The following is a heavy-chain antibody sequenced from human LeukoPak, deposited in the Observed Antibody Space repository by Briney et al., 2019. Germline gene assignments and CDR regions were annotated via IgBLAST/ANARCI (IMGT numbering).Heavy chain of an antibody. CDR2: IGSRTI. CDR1: GFSVSDYS. D-gene: IGHD2-2*01. J-gene: IGHJ4*02. Sequence: GGSLRLSCAASGFSVSDYSMHWVRQAPGKGLEWVSYIGSRTIYAESVKGRFTISRDNAKNSLYLQMNSLRAEDTALYYCARDGPVPGEGDIDYWGQGTLVTVSS. V-gene: IGHV3-48*01. CDR3: ARDGPVPGEGDIDY.